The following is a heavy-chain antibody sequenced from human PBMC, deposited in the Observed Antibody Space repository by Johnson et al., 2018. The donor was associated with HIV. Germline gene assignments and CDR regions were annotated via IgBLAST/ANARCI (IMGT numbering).Heavy chain of an antibody. CDR1: GFTFDDYA. J-gene: IGHJ3*02. Sequence: VQLVESGGGLVQPGRSLRLSCAPSGFTFDDYAMHWVRQAPGTGLEWVSGISWNSDNIAYADSVRGRFTIARDNAKNSLHLQMNSLRAEDTAFYYCAKARVRYSSDVDALDIWGQGTMVTVSS. CDR3: AKARVRYSSDVDALDI. V-gene: IGHV3-9*01. CDR2: ISWNSDNI. D-gene: IGHD6-19*01.